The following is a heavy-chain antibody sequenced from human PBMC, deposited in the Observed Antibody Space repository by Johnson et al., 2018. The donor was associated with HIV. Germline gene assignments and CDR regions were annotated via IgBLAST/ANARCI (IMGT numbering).Heavy chain of an antibody. CDR3: ARACSGGSCYEEKSPDAFDI. V-gene: IGHV3-15*01. CDR2: IKGKSEGGTI. Sequence: MMLVESGGGLVKPGGSLRLSCAASRFTFSDAWMSWVRQAPGKGLEWLGRIKGKSEGGTIDYDAPVKGRFTISRDDSKSTLYLQMNSLRAEDTAVYYCARACSGGSCYEEKSPDAFDIWGQGTMVTVSS. J-gene: IGHJ3*02. D-gene: IGHD2-15*01. CDR1: RFTFSDAW.